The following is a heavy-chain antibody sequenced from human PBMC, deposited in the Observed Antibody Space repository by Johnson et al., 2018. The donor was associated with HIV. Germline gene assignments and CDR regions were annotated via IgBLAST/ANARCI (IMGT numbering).Heavy chain of an antibody. CDR1: GFTFSSYG. CDR3: ARESRAGLELRGHAFDI. Sequence: EQLVESGGGVERPGGSLRLSCAASGFTFSSYGMHWVRQAPGKGLEWVSYISSSGSTIYYADSVKGRFTISRDNAKNSLYLQMNSLRAEDTAVYYCARESRAGLELRGHAFDIWGQGTMVTVSS. J-gene: IGHJ3*02. V-gene: IGHV3-48*04. D-gene: IGHD1-7*01. CDR2: ISSSGSTI.